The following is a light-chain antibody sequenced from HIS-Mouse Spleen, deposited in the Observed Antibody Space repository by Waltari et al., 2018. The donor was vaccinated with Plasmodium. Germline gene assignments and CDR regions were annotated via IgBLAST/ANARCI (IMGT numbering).Light chain of an antibody. V-gene: IGLV3-27*01. J-gene: IGLJ3*02. CDR2: KDS. CDR1: VLAKKY. CDR3: YSAADNNRV. Sequence: SYELTQPSSVSVSPGQPARITCSGDVLAKKYARWFQQKTGQAPVLVIYKDSERPSGIPERFSGSSSGTTVTLTISGAQVEDEADYYCYSAADNNRVFGGGTKLTVL.